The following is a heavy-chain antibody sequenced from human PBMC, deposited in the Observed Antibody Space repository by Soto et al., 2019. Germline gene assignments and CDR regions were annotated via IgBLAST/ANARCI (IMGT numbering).Heavy chain of an antibody. CDR3: ASGYYDILTGFDYYYYGMDV. V-gene: IGHV3-11*06. J-gene: IGHJ6*02. CDR2: ISSSSSYT. D-gene: IGHD3-9*01. Sequence: APGKGLEWVPYISSSSSYTNYADSVKGRFTISRDNAKNSLYLQMNSLRAEDTAVYYCASGYYDILTGFDYYYYGMDVWGQGTTVTVSS.